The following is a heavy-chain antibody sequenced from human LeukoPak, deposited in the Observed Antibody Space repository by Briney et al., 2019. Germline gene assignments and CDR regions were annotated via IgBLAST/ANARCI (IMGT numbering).Heavy chain of an antibody. D-gene: IGHD1-26*01. CDR1: GFTFSTYA. CDR2: ISSNGGST. Sequence: PGGSLRLSCAASGFTFSTYAMHWVRQAPGKGLEYVSAISSNGGSTYYANSVKGRFTISRDNSKDTLYLQMGSLRAEDMAVYYCARDSGSGSYNWFDPWGQGTLVTVSS. V-gene: IGHV3-64*01. CDR3: ARDSGSGSYNWFDP. J-gene: IGHJ5*02.